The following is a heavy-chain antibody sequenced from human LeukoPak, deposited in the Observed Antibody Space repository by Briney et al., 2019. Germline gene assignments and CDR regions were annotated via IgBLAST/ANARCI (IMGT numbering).Heavy chain of an antibody. CDR3: ARAYHEDYCFDF. V-gene: IGHV3-30*08. Sequence: GKSLRLSCAASSFSFSDYPLHWVRQAPGKGLEWVAVISYDGDDQYYAHSVKGRFTISRDNSKNTLYLQMDSLISDDTAVYYCARAYHEDYCFDFWGQGTLVIVSS. D-gene: IGHD1-14*01. CDR2: ISYDGDDQ. CDR1: SFSFSDYP. J-gene: IGHJ4*02.